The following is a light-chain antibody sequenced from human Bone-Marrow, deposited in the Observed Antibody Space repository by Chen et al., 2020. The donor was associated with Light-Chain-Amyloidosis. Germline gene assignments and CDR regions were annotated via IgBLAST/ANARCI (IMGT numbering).Light chain of an antibody. J-gene: IGLJ1*01. Sequence: QSALTQPASVSGSPGQSITISCPGTRSDIGSYNLVSWYQQHPGKAPKVMIYEVNKRPSGVSNRFSGSKSGNTASLTISGLQAEDEADYYCCSFAGSSLYFFGTGTKVTVL. CDR3: CSFAGSSLYF. V-gene: IGLV2-23*02. CDR2: EVN. CDR1: RSDIGSYNL.